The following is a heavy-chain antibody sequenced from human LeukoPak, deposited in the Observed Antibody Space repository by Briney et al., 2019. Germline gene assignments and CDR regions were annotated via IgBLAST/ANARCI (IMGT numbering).Heavy chain of an antibody. V-gene: IGHV4-34*01. J-gene: IGHJ4*02. CDR3: ARRREYPDY. Sequence: PSETLSLTCAVYGGSFSGYYWSWIRQPPGKGLEWIGEINHSGSTNYNPSLKSRVTISVDTSKNQFSLKLSSVTAADTAVYYCARRREYPDYWGQGTLVTVS. CDR2: INHSGST. CDR1: GGSFSGYY. D-gene: IGHD2/OR15-2a*01.